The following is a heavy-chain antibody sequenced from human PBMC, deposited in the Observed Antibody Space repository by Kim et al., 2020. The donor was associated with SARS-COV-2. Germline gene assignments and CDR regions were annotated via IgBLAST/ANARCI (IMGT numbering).Heavy chain of an antibody. V-gene: IGHV7-4-1*02. CDR3: ARENSSWLFDY. D-gene: IGHD6-13*01. J-gene: IGHJ4*02. CDR2: P. Sequence: PTYAQGLTGRFVFSLDTSVSTAYLQISSLKAEDTAVYYCARENSSWLFDYWGQGTLVTVSS.